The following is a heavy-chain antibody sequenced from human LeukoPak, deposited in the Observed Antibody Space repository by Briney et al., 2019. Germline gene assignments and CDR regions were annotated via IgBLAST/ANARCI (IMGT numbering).Heavy chain of an antibody. D-gene: IGHD3-22*01. CDR3: ARVRVYYYDSSGHYSTYYFDY. V-gene: IGHV4-34*01. CDR1: GGSFSGYY. Sequence: PSETLSLTCAVYGGSFSGYYWSWIRQPPGKGLEWIGEINHSGSTNYNPSLKSRVTISVDTSKNQFSLKLSSVTAADTAVYYCARVRVYYYDSSGHYSTYYFDYWGQGTLVTVSS. CDR2: INHSGST. J-gene: IGHJ4*02.